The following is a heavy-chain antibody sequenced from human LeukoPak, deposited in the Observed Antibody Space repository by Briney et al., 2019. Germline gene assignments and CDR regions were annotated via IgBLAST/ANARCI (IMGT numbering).Heavy chain of an antibody. CDR2: INHSGST. D-gene: IGHD3-10*01. CDR3: ARRGLWFGELSRFDY. J-gene: IGHJ4*02. Sequence: SETLSLTCAVYGGSFSGYYWSWIRQPPGKGLEWIGEINHSGSTNYNPSLKSRVTISVDTSKNQFSLKLSSVTAADTAVYYCARRGLWFGELSRFDYWAREPWSPSPQ. V-gene: IGHV4-34*01. CDR1: GGSFSGYY.